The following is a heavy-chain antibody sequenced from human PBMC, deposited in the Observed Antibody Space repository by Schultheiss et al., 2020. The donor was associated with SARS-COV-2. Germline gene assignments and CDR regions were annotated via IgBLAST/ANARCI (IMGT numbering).Heavy chain of an antibody. Sequence: GGSLRLSCAASGFTFSAFAMSWVRQAPGKGLEWVSGISGTGGSTYYAGSVKGRFTISRDNSKNTLFLQMDSLRAEDTAVYYCAAFLSGFPYWGQGTLVTVSS. CDR1: GFTFSAFA. V-gene: IGHV3-23*01. D-gene: IGHD1-26*01. CDR3: AAFLSGFPY. CDR2: ISGTGGST. J-gene: IGHJ4*02.